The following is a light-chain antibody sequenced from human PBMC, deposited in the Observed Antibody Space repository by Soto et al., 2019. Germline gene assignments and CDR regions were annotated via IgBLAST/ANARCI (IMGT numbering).Light chain of an antibody. J-gene: IGKJ3*01. CDR2: GAS. CDR1: QSVSSDY. CDR3: PHYGTSPL. V-gene: IGKV3-20*01. Sequence: EIVLTQSPGTLSLSPGERATLSCRASQSVSSDYLAWYQQRPGQAPRLLIYGASSRATAIPDRFSGSGSGTDFTLTISRLEPEDFAVYYCPHYGTSPLFGPGTKVDIK.